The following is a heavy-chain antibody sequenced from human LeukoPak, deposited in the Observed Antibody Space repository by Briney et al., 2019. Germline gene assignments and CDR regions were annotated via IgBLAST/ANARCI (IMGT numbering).Heavy chain of an antibody. V-gene: IGHV3-7*03. D-gene: IGHD3-16*01. CDR2: INHNGNVN. CDR1: GFTFSSYW. Sequence: GGSLRLSCAASGFTFSSYWMNWARQAPGKGLERVASINHNGNVNYYVDSVKVRFTISRDNAKNSLYLQMSNLRAEDTAVYFCARGGGLDVWGQGATVTVSS. CDR3: ARGGGLDV. J-gene: IGHJ6*02.